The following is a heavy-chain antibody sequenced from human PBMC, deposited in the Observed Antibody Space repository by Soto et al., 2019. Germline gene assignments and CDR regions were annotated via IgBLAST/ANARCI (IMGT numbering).Heavy chain of an antibody. J-gene: IGHJ6*02. CDR1: GGTFSSYA. V-gene: IGHV1-69*14. CDR3: ASPPPHHYYYGMDV. Sequence: QVQLVQSGAEVKKPGSSVKVSCKASGGTFSSYAISWVRQAPGQGLEWKGGIIPIFGTANYAQKFQGRVTMTSNKSTSTANMELSSLRSEDRAVYYWASPPPHHYYYGMDVWGQGTTVTVSS. CDR2: IIPIFGTA.